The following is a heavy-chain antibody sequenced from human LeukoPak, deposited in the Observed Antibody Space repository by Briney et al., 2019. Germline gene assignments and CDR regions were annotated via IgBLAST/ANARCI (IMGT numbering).Heavy chain of an antibody. CDR2: TYYRSKWYN. CDR3: ARSLAFDY. CDR1: GDSVSSNSAA. J-gene: IGHJ4*02. V-gene: IGHV6-1*01. Sequence: SQTLSLTCAISGDSVSSNSAAWNWIRQSPSRGLEWLGRTYYRSKWYNDYAVFVKSRITINPDTSKNQFSLKLSSVTAADTAVYYCARSLAFDYWGQGTLVTVSS.